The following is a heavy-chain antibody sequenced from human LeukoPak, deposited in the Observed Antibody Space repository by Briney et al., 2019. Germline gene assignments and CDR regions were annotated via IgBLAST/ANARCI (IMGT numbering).Heavy chain of an antibody. V-gene: IGHV3-30*18. J-gene: IGHJ4*02. CDR1: GFSLSDYW. D-gene: IGHD2-15*01. CDR2: ILYDGRNK. Sequence: GGSLRLSCAASGFSLSDYWMSWVRQAPGKGLEWVAVILYDGRNKYYGDSVEGRFTISRDNSKSTVYLEMNSLRAEDTAVYYCAKDLMKTGYCSGASCYGRTDWGQGTLVTVSS. CDR3: AKDLMKTGYCSGASCYGRTD.